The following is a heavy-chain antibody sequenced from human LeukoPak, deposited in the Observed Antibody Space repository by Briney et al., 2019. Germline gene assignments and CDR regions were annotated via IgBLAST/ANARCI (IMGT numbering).Heavy chain of an antibody. J-gene: IGHJ4*02. V-gene: IGHV1-69*05. CDR2: IIPIFGTA. Sequence: PSVKVSCKASGGTFSSYAISWVRQAPGQGLEWMGGIIPIFGTANYAQKFQGRVTITTDESTSTAYMELSSLRSEDTAVYYCARGEVRAYCGGDCYQCDNWGQGTLVTVSS. CDR3: ARGEVRAYCGGDCYQCDN. D-gene: IGHD2-21*02. CDR1: GGTFSSYA.